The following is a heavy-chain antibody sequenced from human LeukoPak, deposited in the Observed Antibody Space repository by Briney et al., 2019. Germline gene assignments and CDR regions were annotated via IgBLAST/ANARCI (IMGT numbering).Heavy chain of an antibody. D-gene: IGHD3-3*01. V-gene: IGHV4-39*01. CDR3: ARHSTSDYDFWSGYPDCFDY. CDR2: IYYSGIT. J-gene: IGHJ4*02. CDR1: GGSISSSIYY. Sequence: SETLSLXCTVSGGSISSSIYYWGWSRQPPGKGPEWIGSIYYSGITYYNPSLKSRVTISVDTSKNQFSLKLSSVTAADTAVYYCARHSTSDYDFWSGYPDCFDYWGQGTLVTVSS.